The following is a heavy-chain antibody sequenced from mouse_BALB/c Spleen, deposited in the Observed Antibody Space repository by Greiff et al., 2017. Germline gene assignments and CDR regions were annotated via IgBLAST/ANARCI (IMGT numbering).Heavy chain of an antibody. CDR2: IGSGSSTI. CDR3: ARSKRGNWYFDV. D-gene: IGHD2-14*01. V-gene: IGHV5-17*02. Sequence: EVKLVESGAGLVQPGGSRKLSCAASGFTFSSFGMHWVRQSPEKGLEWVAYIGSGSSTIYYADTVKGRFTISRANPKNTLFLQMTGLRSEDTAMYYCARSKRGNWYFDVWGAGTTVTVSS. J-gene: IGHJ1*01. CDR1: GFTFSSFG.